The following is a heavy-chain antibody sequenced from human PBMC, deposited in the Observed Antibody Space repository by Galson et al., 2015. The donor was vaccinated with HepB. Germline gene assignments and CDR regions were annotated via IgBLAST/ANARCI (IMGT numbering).Heavy chain of an antibody. Sequence: SLRLSCAASGFTFSSYGMHWVRQAPGKGLEWVAFIRYDGGNKYYADSVKGRFTISRDNSKNTLYLQMNSLRAEDTAVYYCAKDPCSGGSCYTFDYWGQGTLVTVSS. CDR1: GFTFSSYG. CDR2: IRYDGGNK. CDR3: AKDPCSGGSCYTFDY. J-gene: IGHJ4*02. V-gene: IGHV3-30*02. D-gene: IGHD2-15*01.